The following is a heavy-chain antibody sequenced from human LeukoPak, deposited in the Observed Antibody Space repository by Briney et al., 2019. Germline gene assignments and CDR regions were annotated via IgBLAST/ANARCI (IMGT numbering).Heavy chain of an antibody. D-gene: IGHD3-22*01. CDR2: IIPIFGTA. J-gene: IGHJ3*02. Sequence: SVKVSCKASGGTFSSYAISWVRQAPGQGLEWMGGIIPIFGTANYAQKFQGRVTITADESTSTAYMELSSLRSEDTAVYYCARPYCDSSGYQTWAFDIWGQGTMVTVSS. V-gene: IGHV1-69*13. CDR3: ARPYCDSSGYQTWAFDI. CDR1: GGTFSSYA.